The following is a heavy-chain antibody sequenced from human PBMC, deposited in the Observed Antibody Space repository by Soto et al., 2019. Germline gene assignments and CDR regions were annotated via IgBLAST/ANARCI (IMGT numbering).Heavy chain of an antibody. CDR3: ARGGGYDFYYYYYYMDV. Sequence: SETLPLTCTVSGGSISSGDYYWSWIRQPPGKGLEWIGYIYYSGSTNYNPSLKSRVTISVDTSKNQFSLKLSSVTAADTAVYYCARGGGYDFYYYYYYMDVWGKGTTVTVSS. CDR2: IYYSGST. V-gene: IGHV4-61*08. CDR1: GGSISSGDYY. D-gene: IGHD5-12*01. J-gene: IGHJ6*03.